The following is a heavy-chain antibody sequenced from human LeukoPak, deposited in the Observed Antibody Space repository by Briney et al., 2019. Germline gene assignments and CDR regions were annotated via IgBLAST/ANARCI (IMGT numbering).Heavy chain of an antibody. V-gene: IGHV1-2*02. J-gene: IGHJ4*02. D-gene: IGHD3-10*01. Sequence: ASVKVSCKASGYTFTGSYMHWVRQAPGQGLEWMGWINPNSGGTNYAQKFQGRVTMTRDTSISTGYMELSRLRSDDTAVYYCVRVEGTSITMVRGGGDYWGQGTLVTVSS. CDR1: GYTFTGSY. CDR3: VRVEGTSITMVRGGGDY. CDR2: INPNSGGT.